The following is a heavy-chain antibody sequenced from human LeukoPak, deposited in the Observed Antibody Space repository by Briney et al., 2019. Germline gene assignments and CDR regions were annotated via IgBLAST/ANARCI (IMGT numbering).Heavy chain of an antibody. CDR3: ARDAHYDSSGYPY. V-gene: IGHV3-21*01. CDR1: GFTFSTYS. D-gene: IGHD3-22*01. Sequence: GGSLRLSCAASGFTFSTYSMNWVRQAPGKGLEWVSSISSSSSYRYNADSVKGRFTISRDNAKNSLYLQMNSLRAEDTAVYFCARDAHYDSSGYPYWGQGTLVTVSS. CDR2: ISSSSSYR. J-gene: IGHJ4*02.